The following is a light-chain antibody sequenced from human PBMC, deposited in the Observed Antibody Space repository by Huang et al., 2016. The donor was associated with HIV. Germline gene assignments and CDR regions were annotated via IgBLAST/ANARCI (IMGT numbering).Light chain of an antibody. CDR3: QHYNNWPPWT. CDR2: GAS. J-gene: IGKJ1*01. CDR1: QGVSNN. Sequence: EIVMTQSPATLSVSPGERATLSCRASQGVSNNIAWYQQKPGQTPRLLIHGASTMATAIAATLCGRRASTDCTLTITSLQPEDSAVDYCQHYNNWPPWTFGPGTQVEI. V-gene: IGKV3D-15*01.